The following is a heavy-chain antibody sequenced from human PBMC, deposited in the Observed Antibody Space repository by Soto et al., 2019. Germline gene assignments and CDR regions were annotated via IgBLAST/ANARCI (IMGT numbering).Heavy chain of an antibody. J-gene: IGHJ4*02. CDR1: GLTLRSHW. CDR3: LRDHSGH. V-gene: IGHV3-7*01. CDR2: IKQDGSEK. Sequence: PGRSLRLSCAVSGLTLRSHWMNWVRQAPGRGLEWVANIKQDGSEKNYLDSVRGRFTISRDNARNSLDLQMNSLRVDDTALYYCLRDHSGHWGQGTQVTVSS. D-gene: IGHD2-21*01.